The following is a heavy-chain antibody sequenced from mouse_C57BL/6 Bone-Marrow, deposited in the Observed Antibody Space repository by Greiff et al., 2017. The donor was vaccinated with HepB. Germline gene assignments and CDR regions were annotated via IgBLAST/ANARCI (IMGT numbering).Heavy chain of an antibody. CDR3: ARVAGNVYAVDY. CDR2: IYPGDGDT. D-gene: IGHD2-1*01. V-gene: IGHV1-82*01. Sequence: QVQLQQSGPELVKPGASVKISCKASGYAFSSSWMNWVKQRPGKGLEWIGRIYPGDGDTNYNGKFKGKATLTADKSSSTAYMQLSSLTSEDSAVYVCARVAGNVYAVDYWGQGTSVSVSS. CDR1: GYAFSSSW. J-gene: IGHJ4*01.